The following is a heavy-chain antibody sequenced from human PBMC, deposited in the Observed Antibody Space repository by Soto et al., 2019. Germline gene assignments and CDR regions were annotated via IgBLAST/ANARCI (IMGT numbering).Heavy chain of an antibody. CDR2: IYPSDSDT. Sequence: GESLKISCKGSGYNFAGYWIAWVRQMPGKGLELMGIIYPSDSDTRYRPSFQGQVTTSADKTISSAYLQWSSLRAADIAMYYCARGGVSTRTFDYWGQGTPVTVSS. V-gene: IGHV5-51*01. CDR1: GYNFAGYW. D-gene: IGHD3-3*01. CDR3: ARGGVSTRTFDY. J-gene: IGHJ4*02.